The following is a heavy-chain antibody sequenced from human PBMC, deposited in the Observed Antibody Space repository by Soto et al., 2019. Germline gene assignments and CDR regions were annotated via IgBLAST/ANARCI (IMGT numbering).Heavy chain of an antibody. J-gene: IGHJ6*03. Sequence: SETLSLTCTVSGGSISSYYWSWIRQPPGKGLEWIGYIYYSGSTNYNPSLKSRVTISVDTSKNQLSLKLSSVTAADTAVYYCARHDTVTTRYYYYYMDVWGKGTTVTVSS. V-gene: IGHV4-59*08. CDR1: GGSISSYY. D-gene: IGHD4-4*01. CDR3: ARHDTVTTRYYYYYMDV. CDR2: IYYSGST.